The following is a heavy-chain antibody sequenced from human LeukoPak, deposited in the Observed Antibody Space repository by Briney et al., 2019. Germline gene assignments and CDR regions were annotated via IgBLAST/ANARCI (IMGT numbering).Heavy chain of an antibody. CDR3: AGSTSAGPDY. V-gene: IGHV1-2*02. Sequence: GASVKVSCKASGYTFTDSYIHWVRQAPGQGLEWMGWINPNSGGTNYAQKFQGRVTMTRDTSISTVYMHLNTLRSDDTAVYYCAGSTSAGPDYWGQGTLVTVSS. J-gene: IGHJ4*02. CDR1: GYTFTDSY. D-gene: IGHD6-25*01. CDR2: INPNSGGT.